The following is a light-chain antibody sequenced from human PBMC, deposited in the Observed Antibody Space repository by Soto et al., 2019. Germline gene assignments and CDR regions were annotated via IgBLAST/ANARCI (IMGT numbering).Light chain of an antibody. V-gene: IGLV1-51*01. J-gene: IGLJ2*01. CDR3: GTWDESLGAGV. CDR1: GSNIGRNY. CDR2: DDS. Sequence: QSVLTQPASLSAPPGEKVTISCSGRGSNIGRNYVSWYRQFPGTAPQLLIYDDSKRHSGVPDRLSGSRYGTSASLAIAGLQPGDEAVYYCGTWDESLGAGVFGGGTQLPVL.